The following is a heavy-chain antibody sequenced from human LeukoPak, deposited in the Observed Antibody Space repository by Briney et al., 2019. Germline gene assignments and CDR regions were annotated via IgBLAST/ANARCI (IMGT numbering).Heavy chain of an antibody. Sequence: QPGGSLRLSCAASGFTFSSYEMNWVRQAPGKGLEWVSYISSSGSTIYYADSAKGRFTTSRDNAKNSLYLQMNSLRAEDTAVYYCAGETMAEPYYYYMDVWGKGTTVTVSS. D-gene: IGHD5-24*01. CDR1: GFTFSSYE. CDR2: ISSSGSTI. J-gene: IGHJ6*03. V-gene: IGHV3-48*03. CDR3: AGETMAEPYYYYMDV.